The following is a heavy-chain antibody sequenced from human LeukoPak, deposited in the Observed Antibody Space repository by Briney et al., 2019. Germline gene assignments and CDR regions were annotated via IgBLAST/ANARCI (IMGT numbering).Heavy chain of an antibody. D-gene: IGHD6-13*01. CDR2: INPNSGGT. V-gene: IGHV1-2*02. CDR3: ARDRRRLGSSSWYVYY. CDR1: GYTFTGYY. Sequence: ASVKVSCKASGYTFTGYYMHWVRQAPGQGLEWMGWINPNSGGTNYAQKFQGRVTMTRDTSISAAYMELSRLRSDDTAVYYCARDRRRLGSSSWYVYYWGQGTLVTVSS. J-gene: IGHJ4*02.